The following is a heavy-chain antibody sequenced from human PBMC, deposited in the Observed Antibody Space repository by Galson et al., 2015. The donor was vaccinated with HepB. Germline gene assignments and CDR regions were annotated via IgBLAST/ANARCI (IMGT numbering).Heavy chain of an antibody. V-gene: IGHV3-49*04. J-gene: IGHJ4*02. CDR3: TRTDIVLMVYAPVYYFDY. D-gene: IGHD2-8*01. Sequence: SLRLSCAASGFTFGDYAMSWVRQAPGKGLEWVGFIRGKAYGGTTEYAASVKGRFTISRDDSKSIAYLQMNSLKTEDTAVYYCTRTDIVLMVYAPVYYFDYWGQGTLVTVSS. CDR2: IRGKAYGGTT. CDR1: GFTFGDYA.